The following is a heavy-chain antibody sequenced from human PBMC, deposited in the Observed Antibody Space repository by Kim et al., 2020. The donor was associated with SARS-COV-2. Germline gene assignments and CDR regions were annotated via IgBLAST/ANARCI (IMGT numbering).Heavy chain of an antibody. V-gene: IGHV1-3*01. D-gene: IGHD6-13*01. J-gene: IGHJ2*01. Sequence: ASVKVSCKASGYTFTSYAMHWVRQAPGQRLEWMGWINAGNGNTKYSQKFQGRVTITRDTSASTAYMELSSLRSEDTAVYYYAREIAAAGKLIGYWYFDLWGRGTLVTVSS. CDR1: GYTFTSYA. CDR2: INAGNGNT. CDR3: AREIAAAGKLIGYWYFDL.